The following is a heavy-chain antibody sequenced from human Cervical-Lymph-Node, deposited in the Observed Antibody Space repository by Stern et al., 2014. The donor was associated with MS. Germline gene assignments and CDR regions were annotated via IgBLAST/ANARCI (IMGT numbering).Heavy chain of an antibody. V-gene: IGHV5-51*03. J-gene: IGHJ6*02. Sequence: EMQLVESGAEVKKPGESLRISCQGFGYRFTTKWVAWVRQMPGKGLEWMGVIYPGDSKTRYSPSFQGRVIISVDKSLNTAYLQWRSLKASDTAVYYCATSYSYNANFYFYGIDVWGQGTTVTVSS. CDR2: IYPGDSKT. CDR3: ATSYSYNANFYFYGIDV. D-gene: IGHD3-16*02. CDR1: GYRFTTKW.